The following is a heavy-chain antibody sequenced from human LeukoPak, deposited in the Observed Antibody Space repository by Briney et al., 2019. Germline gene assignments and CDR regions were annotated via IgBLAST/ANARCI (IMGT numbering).Heavy chain of an antibody. Sequence: GGSLRLSCAASDFTFSTYWMHWVRQAPGQGLVWVSRINSDGSSPAYADSVKGRFTISRDNSKNTLYLQMNSLRAEDTAVYYCAKAASGNWNDVSDYWGQGTLVTVSS. V-gene: IGHV3-74*01. CDR3: AKAASGNWNDVSDY. CDR2: INSDGSSP. CDR1: DFTFSTYW. D-gene: IGHD1-20*01. J-gene: IGHJ4*02.